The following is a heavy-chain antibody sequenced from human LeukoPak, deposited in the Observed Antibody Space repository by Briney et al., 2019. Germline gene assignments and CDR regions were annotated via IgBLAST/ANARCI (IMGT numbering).Heavy chain of an antibody. Sequence: PSQTLSLTCTVSGGSISSGDYYWSWIRQPPGKGLEWIGYIYYSGSTYYNPSLKSRVTISIDTSKSQLSLKLTSVTAADTAVYYCAGDSRGWLYVDYWGQGTRVTVSS. CDR2: IYYSGST. D-gene: IGHD6-19*01. CDR3: AGDSRGWLYVDY. J-gene: IGHJ4*02. CDR1: GGSISSGDYY. V-gene: IGHV4-30-4*01.